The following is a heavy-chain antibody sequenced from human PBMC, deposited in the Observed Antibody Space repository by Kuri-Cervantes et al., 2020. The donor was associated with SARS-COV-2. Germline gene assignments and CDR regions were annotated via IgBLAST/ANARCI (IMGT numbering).Heavy chain of an antibody. CDR3: ARVGGATYGVVVYYYYYMDV. CDR1: GASINRYY. J-gene: IGHJ6*03. D-gene: IGHD3-3*01. CDR2: LYNSGNT. V-gene: IGHV4-59*01. Sequence: GSLRLSCTVSGASINRYYWSWLRQPPGKPLEWIGYLYNSGNTNYNPSFKSRVTISKDASNNRFSLRLSSVTAADTAVYYCARVGGATYGVVVYYYYYMDVWGKGTPGHRLL.